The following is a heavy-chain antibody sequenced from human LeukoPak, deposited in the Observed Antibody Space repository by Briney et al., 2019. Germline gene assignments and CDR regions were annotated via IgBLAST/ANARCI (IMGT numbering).Heavy chain of an antibody. CDR3: ARGRYFDY. CDR2: IYYSGST. V-gene: IGHV4-59*01. CDR1: DGSIYTYY. J-gene: IGHJ4*02. Sequence: PPETLSLTCTVSDGSIYTYYWSWIRQPPGKGLEWIGYIYYSGSTNYNPSLKSRVTISVDTSKNQFSLKLSSVTAADTAVYYCARGRYFDYWGQGTLVTVSS.